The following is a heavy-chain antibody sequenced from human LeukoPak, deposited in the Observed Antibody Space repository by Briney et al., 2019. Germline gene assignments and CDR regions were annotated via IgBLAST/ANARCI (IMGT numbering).Heavy chain of an antibody. J-gene: IGHJ3*02. CDR3: ARMYCSRTSCYTDAFDI. CDR2: ISYGGSNK. V-gene: IGHV3-30-3*01. D-gene: IGHD2-2*02. Sequence: GGSLRLSCAASGFTFSSYAMHWVRQAPGKGLEWVAVISYGGSNKYYADSVKGRFTISRDNSKNTLYLQMNSLRAEDTAVYYCARMYCSRTSCYTDAFDIWGQGTMVTVSS. CDR1: GFTFSSYA.